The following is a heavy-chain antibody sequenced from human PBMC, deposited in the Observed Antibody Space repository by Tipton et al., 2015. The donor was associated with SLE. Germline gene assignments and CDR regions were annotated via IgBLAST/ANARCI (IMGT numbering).Heavy chain of an antibody. CDR2: VCNSVST. J-gene: IGHJ6*02. CDR1: GASVSSFC. Sequence: GASVSSFCWNWIRQSPGKGLEWIACVCNSVSTNYDPSLKSRGTISVDTSKNHFSLELTSVTAADTAVYYCARQRLRLLSPLDAWGQGTTVTVS. D-gene: IGHD3-10*01. CDR3: ARQRLRLLSPLDA. V-gene: IGHV4-59*08.